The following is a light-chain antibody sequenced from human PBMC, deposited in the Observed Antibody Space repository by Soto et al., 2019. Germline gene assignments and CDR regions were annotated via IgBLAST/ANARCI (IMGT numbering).Light chain of an antibody. CDR3: QQRTKWPWT. CDR2: DAS. J-gene: IGKJ1*01. Sequence: EIVLTQSPATLSLSPGARGTLSCRASQSVSNYLAWYQQKPGQAPRLLIYDASNRATGVPARIRGSGSGTDFTLTISSLEPGDFAVYYCQQRTKWPWTFGQGTKVEIK. V-gene: IGKV3-11*01. CDR1: QSVSNY.